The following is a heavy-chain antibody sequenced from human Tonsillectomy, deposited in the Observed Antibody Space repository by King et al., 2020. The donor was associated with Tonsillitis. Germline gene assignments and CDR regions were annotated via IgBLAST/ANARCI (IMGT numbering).Heavy chain of an antibody. Sequence: VQLVESGGGLVQPGGSLRLSCAASGFTFSSYWMHWVRQAPGKGLVWVSRINSDGSRSNYADSVKGRFTISTDNAKNTLYLQMNSLTAEDTAVYFCARVGSSSFNYYYGLDVWGQGTTVSVSS. D-gene: IGHD6-13*01. J-gene: IGHJ6*02. CDR3: ARVGSSSFNYYYGLDV. V-gene: IGHV3-74*01. CDR1: GFTFSSYW. CDR2: INSDGSRS.